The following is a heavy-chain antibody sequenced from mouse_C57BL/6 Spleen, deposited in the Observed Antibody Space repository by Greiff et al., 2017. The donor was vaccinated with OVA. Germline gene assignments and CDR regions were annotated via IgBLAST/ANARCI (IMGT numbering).Heavy chain of an antibody. CDR2: ISYDGSN. J-gene: IGHJ4*01. CDR1: GYSITSGYY. Sequence: EVKLLESGPGLVKPSPSLSLTCSVTGYSITSGYYWNWIRQFPGNKLEWMGYISYDGSNNYNPSLKNRISITRDTSKNQFFLKLNSVTTEDTATYYCARGQTAQAPMDYWGQGTSVTVSS. V-gene: IGHV3-6*01. D-gene: IGHD3-2*02. CDR3: ARGQTAQAPMDY.